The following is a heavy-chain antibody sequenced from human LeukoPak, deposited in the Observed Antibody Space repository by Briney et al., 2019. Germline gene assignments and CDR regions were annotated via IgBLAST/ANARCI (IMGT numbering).Heavy chain of an antibody. Sequence: SETLSLTCTVSGGSISSYSWSWIRQPAGKGLEWIGRVYASGTTNYNPSLKSRVTMSVDTSESQFSLKLNSVTAADTAVYYCARGYCSGGSCFYFDYWGQGTLVTVSS. CDR3: ARGYCSGGSCFYFDY. CDR1: GGSISSYS. J-gene: IGHJ4*02. CDR2: VYASGTT. V-gene: IGHV4-4*07. D-gene: IGHD2-15*01.